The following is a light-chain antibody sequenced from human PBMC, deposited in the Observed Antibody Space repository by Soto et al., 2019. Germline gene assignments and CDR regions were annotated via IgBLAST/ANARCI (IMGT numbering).Light chain of an antibody. V-gene: IGKV2-28*01. CDR3: MQGRQAPPT. CDR1: QSLLHSSGNNH. J-gene: IGKJ5*01. Sequence: DIVMTQSPLSLPVTPGEPASISCRSSQSLLHSSGNNHLDWYVQKPGQPPQVLIYWASNRASGVPDRFSGTGSGTDFTLEISRVEADDVGIYYCMQGRQAPPTFRQGTRLDI. CDR2: WAS.